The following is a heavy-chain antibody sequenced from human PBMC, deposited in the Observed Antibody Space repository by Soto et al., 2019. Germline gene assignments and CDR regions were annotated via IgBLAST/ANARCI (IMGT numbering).Heavy chain of an antibody. CDR2: IYHSGST. D-gene: IGHD2-15*01. CDR1: GGSISSSNW. CDR3: ARQLSFVVVVAAAGAHTLNGAFDI. V-gene: IGHV4-4*02. Sequence: TLSLTCAVSGGSISSSNWWSWVRQPPGKGLEWMGEIYHSGSTNYNPSLKSRVTISVDKSKNLFSLKLSFVTAADTAVYYCARQLSFVVVVAAAGAHTLNGAFDIWGQGTMVTVSS. J-gene: IGHJ3*02.